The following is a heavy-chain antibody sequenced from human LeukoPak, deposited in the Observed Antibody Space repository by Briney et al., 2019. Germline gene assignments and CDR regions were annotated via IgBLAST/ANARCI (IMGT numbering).Heavy chain of an antibody. V-gene: IGHV4-59*08. J-gene: IGHJ5*02. D-gene: IGHD3-10*01. CDR3: ARHGGRITMVRVPNWFDP. CDR1: GGSISSYY. CDR2: IYYSGST. Sequence: SETLSLTCTVSGGSISSYYWSWIRQPPGKGLEWIGYIYYSGSTNYNPSLKSRVTISVDTSKNQFSLKLSSVTAADTAVYYCARHGGRITMVRVPNWFDPWGQGTLVTVSS.